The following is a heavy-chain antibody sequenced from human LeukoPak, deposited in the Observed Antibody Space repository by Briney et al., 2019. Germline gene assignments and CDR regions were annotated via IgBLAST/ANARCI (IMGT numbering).Heavy chain of an antibody. V-gene: IGHV1-18*01. D-gene: IGHD3-22*01. J-gene: IGHJ5*02. CDR1: GYTFTSYG. CDR3: ARDRNFSDSSGFYSGWFDP. CDR2: ISAYNGNT. Sequence: GASVKVSCKASGYTFTSYGISWVRQAPGQGLEWMGWISAYNGNTNYAQKLQGRVTMTTDTSTSTAYMELRSLRSDDTAVYYCARDRNFSDSSGFYSGWFDPWGQGNLVTASS.